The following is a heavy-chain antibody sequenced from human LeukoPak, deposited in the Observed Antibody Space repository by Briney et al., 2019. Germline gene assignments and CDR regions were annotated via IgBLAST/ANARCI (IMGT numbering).Heavy chain of an antibody. Sequence: GGSLRLSCAASGFTFSSYGMHWVRQAPGKGLQWVAIISYDGDKKEYTDSVKGRLTISRDNSKNTLSLQMNSLRAEDTALYYCARGALAAGERLKNNWFDPWGQGTLVTVSS. CDR2: ISYDGDKK. D-gene: IGHD6-13*01. V-gene: IGHV3-30*03. CDR1: GFTFSSYG. J-gene: IGHJ5*02. CDR3: ARGALAAGERLKNNWFDP.